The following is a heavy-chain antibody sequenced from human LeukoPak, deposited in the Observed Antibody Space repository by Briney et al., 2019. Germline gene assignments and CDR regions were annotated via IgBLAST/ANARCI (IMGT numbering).Heavy chain of an antibody. CDR3: ARLRGSYFDS. CDR1: GLTFSSHG. Sequence: PGTSLRLSCAASGLTFSSHGMLWVRQAPGKGLEWVALIWYDGSNKYYADSVKGRFTISRDNSKNTLYLQMNSLRAEDTAVYYCARLRGSYFDSWGQGTLVTVSS. V-gene: IGHV3-33*01. D-gene: IGHD1-26*01. J-gene: IGHJ4*02. CDR2: IWYDGSNK.